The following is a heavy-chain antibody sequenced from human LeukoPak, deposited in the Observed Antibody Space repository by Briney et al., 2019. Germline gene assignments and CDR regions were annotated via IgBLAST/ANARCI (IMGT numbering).Heavy chain of an antibody. CDR3: ARGGYGPGSHYRY. Sequence: SEPLSLTCAVNAVSVTGYYWGWTRQHPGEGREWVVEIDHTGSISYNPSLRSRVTISVDSFKNQFSLKLRSVTAADRAIYYCARGGYGPGSHYRYWGQGTLVPVSS. J-gene: IGHJ4*02. CDR2: IDHTGSI. D-gene: IGHD3-10*01. CDR1: AVSVTGYY. V-gene: IGHV4-34*01.